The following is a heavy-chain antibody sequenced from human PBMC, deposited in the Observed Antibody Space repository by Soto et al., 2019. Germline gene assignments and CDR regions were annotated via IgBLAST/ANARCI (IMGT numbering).Heavy chain of an antibody. CDR2: ISSGNEYI. J-gene: IGHJ6*03. CDR1: GFDFSSYS. CDR3: ARGVGGCCSSASCIGYSYYYQMDA. Sequence: EAQLVESGGGLVMPGGSLRLSCTASGFDFSSYSMNWVRQAPGKGLEWVSAISSGNEYIFYAYSLKGRSTISRDNGKNSLYLQMKSLREEDTAVYYCARGVGGCCSSASCIGYSYYYQMDAWGKGTTVTVSS. D-gene: IGHD2-2*01. V-gene: IGHV3-21*01.